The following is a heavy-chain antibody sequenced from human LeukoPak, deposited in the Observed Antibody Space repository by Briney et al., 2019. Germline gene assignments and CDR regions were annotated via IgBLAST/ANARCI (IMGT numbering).Heavy chain of an antibody. Sequence: SETLSLTCTVSGGSVSGYHWSWVRKPAGKGLEWIGRIYTSGSTNYNPSLKSRVTMSVDTSKNQFSLELSSVTAVDTAVYYCARGSGSYPPLDYWGQGTLVTVSS. CDR1: GGSVSGYH. CDR3: ARGSGSYPPLDY. CDR2: IYTSGST. J-gene: IGHJ4*02. V-gene: IGHV4-4*07. D-gene: IGHD3-10*01.